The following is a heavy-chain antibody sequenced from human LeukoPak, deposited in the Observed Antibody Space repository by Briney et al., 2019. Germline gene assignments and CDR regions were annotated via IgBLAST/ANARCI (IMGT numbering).Heavy chain of an antibody. D-gene: IGHD6-6*01. CDR1: GGTFSSYA. J-gene: IGHJ3*02. Sequence: SVKVSCKASGGTFSSYAISWVRQAPGQGLEWMGGIIPIFGTANYAQKFQGRVTITADESTSTAYMELSSLRSEDTAVYYCARDRYGSSSHHDAFDIWGQGTMVTVSS. CDR2: IIPIFGTA. V-gene: IGHV1-69*13. CDR3: ARDRYGSSSHHDAFDI.